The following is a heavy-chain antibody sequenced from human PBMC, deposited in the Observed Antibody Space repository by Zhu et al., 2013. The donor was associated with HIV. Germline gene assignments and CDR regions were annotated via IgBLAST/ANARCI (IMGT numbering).Heavy chain of an antibody. CDR3: ARVGYCTNGVCYDSKGYFDY. CDR2: ISAYNGNT. V-gene: IGHV1-18*01. Sequence: QVQLVQSGAEVKKPGASVKVSYKASGYTFTSYGISWVRQAPGQGLEWMGWISAYNGNTNYAQKLQGRVTMTTDTSTSTAYMELRSLRSDDTAVYYCARVGYCTNGVCYDSKGYFDYWAREPWSPSPQ. CDR1: GYTFTSYG. D-gene: IGHD2-8*01. J-gene: IGHJ4*02.